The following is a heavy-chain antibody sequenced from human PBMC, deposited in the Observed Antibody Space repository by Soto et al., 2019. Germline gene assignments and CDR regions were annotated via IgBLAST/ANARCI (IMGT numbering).Heavy chain of an antibody. D-gene: IGHD3-3*01. J-gene: IGHJ6*02. CDR3: ARDKPLITIFGVDYYYGMDV. V-gene: IGHV3-21*01. CDR1: GFTFSSYA. Sequence: PGGSLRLSCAASGFTFSSYAMSWVRQAPGKGLEWVSAISGSGSSIYYADSVKGRFTISRDNAKNSVYLQMNSLRSEDTAVYYSARDKPLITIFGVDYYYGMDVWGQGTTVTV. CDR2: ISGSGSSI.